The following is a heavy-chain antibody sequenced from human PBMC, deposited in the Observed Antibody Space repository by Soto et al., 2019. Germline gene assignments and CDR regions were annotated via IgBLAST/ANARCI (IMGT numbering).Heavy chain of an antibody. CDR2: IYYSGST. J-gene: IGHJ6*02. Sequence: PSETLSLTCAVYGGSFSGYYWSWIRQPPGKGLEWIGEIYYSGSTNYNPSLKSRVTISVDTSKNQFSLKLSSVTAADTTVYYCARDRIVGADYYYGMDVWGQGTTVTVSS. CDR3: ARDRIVGADYYYGMDV. V-gene: IGHV4-34*01. D-gene: IGHD1-26*01. CDR1: GGSFSGYY.